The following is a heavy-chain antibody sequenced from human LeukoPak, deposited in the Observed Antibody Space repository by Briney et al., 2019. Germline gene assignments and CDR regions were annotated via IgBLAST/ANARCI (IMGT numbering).Heavy chain of an antibody. CDR3: ARDQISLFQSIGWFDP. Sequence: PGGSLRLSCAASGFTFSSYGMHWVRQAPGKGLEWVAFIRYDGSNKYYADSVKGRFTISRDNSKNTLYLQMNSLRAEDTAVYYCARDQISLFQSIGWFDPWGQGTLVTVSS. J-gene: IGHJ5*02. D-gene: IGHD2/OR15-2a*01. V-gene: IGHV3-30*02. CDR2: IRYDGSNK. CDR1: GFTFSSYG.